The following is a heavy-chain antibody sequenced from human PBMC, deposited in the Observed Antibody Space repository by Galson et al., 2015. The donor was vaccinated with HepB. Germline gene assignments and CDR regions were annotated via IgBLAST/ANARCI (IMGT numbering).Heavy chain of an antibody. D-gene: IGHD3-22*01. J-gene: IGHJ4*02. CDR2: IIPIFGTA. CDR1: GGTFSSYA. V-gene: IGHV1-69*13. CDR3: ARGSTYYYDSSGSLSFDY. Sequence: SVKVSCKASGGTFSSYAISWVRQAPGQGLEWMGGIIPIFGTANYAQKFQGRVTITADESTSTAYMELSSLRSEDTAVYYCARGSTYYYDSSGSLSFDYWGQGTLVTVSS.